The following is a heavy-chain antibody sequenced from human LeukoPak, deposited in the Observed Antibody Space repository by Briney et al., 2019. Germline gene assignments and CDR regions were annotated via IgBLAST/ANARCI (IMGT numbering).Heavy chain of an antibody. CDR3: ARADDYENRYYFDY. CDR1: GFTFRSYS. J-gene: IGHJ4*02. D-gene: IGHD4-17*01. CDR2: ISGSSSSI. V-gene: IGHV3-21*01. Sequence: GGSLRLSCAASGFTFRSYSMNWVRQAPGKGLEWISSISGSSSSIYYADSLKGRFTISRDNAKSSLYLQIHSLRVEDTAVYYCARADDYENRYYFDYWGPGTLLTVSS.